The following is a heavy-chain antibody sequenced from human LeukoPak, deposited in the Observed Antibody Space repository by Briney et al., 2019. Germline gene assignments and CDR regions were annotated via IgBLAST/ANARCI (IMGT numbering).Heavy chain of an antibody. CDR3: AKVRDSATVTGRFDN. J-gene: IGHJ5*02. CDR2: MSGWGGST. V-gene: IGHV3-23*01. Sequence: GGSLRLSCAASGFTFSNYALSGLRHAPGKVLEGVSGMSGWGGSTYYTDSVKGRFTISRDRSKNTVYMQMDSLRAEETPVYSCAKVRDSATVTGRFDNWGQGTMVTVSS. D-gene: IGHD4-17*01. CDR1: GFTFSNYA.